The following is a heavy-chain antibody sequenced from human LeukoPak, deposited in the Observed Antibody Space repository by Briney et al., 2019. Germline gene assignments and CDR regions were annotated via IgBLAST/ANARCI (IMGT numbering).Heavy chain of an antibody. CDR3: ARDHLSSGSSPDYYYYYYMDV. CDR2: INSDGSST. V-gene: IGHV3-74*01. J-gene: IGHJ6*03. Sequence: GGSLRLSCAASGFTFSSYWMHWVRQAPGKGLVWVSRINSDGSSTSYADSVKGRFTISRDNAKNTLYLQMNSLRAEGTAVYYCARDHLSSGSSPDYYYYYYMDVWGKGTTVTISS. CDR1: GFTFSSYW. D-gene: IGHD6-19*01.